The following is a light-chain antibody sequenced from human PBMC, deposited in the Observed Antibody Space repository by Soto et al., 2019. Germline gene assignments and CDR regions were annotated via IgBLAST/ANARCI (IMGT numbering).Light chain of an antibody. CDR2: LGS. V-gene: IGKV2-28*01. J-gene: IGKJ2*01. Sequence: DIVMTQSPLSLPVTPGEPASISCRSSQSLLHSNGYNYLDWYLQKPGQSLQLLIYLGSNRASGVPDRCSGSGSGTDFTLKISRVEAEDVGVYHCMQALQTPLTFDQGTKLEIK. CDR3: MQALQTPLT. CDR1: QSLLHSNGYNY.